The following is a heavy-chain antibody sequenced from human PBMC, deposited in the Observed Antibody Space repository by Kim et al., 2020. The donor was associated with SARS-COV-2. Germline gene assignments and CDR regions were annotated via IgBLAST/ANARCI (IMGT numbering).Heavy chain of an antibody. CDR1: GFTLSSYS. CDR2: ISSSSSYI. J-gene: IGHJ6*03. V-gene: IGHV3-21*06. D-gene: IGHD1-26*01. Sequence: GGSLRLSCAASGFTLSSYSLTWVRQAPGKGLEWVSTISSSSSYIYYADSVKGRFTISRDNARNSLYLQMNSLRVEDTAVYYCARQQWEPPTYYMDVWGKG. CDR3: ARQQWEPPTYYMDV.